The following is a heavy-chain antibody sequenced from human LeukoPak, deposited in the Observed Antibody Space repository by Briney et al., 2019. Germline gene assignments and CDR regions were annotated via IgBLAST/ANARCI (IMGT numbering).Heavy chain of an antibody. CDR2: IYYSGST. D-gene: IGHD5-12*01. CDR3: ARGRGYSGYLPDFDY. CDR1: GGSISSYY. V-gene: IGHV4-59*12. J-gene: IGHJ4*02. Sequence: SETLSLTCTVSGGSISSYYWSWIRQPPGKGLEWIGYIYYSGSTNYNPSLKSQVTISVDTSKNQFSLKLSSVTAADTAVYYCARGRGYSGYLPDFDYWGQGTLVTVSS.